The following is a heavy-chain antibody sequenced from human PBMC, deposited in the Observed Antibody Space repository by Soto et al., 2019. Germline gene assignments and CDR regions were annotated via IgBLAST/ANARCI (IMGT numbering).Heavy chain of an antibody. J-gene: IGHJ1*01. CDR1: GFTFSSYS. D-gene: IGHD5-18*01. CDR3: TGDQPRYSYGYQLGY. Sequence: EVQLVESGGGLVKPGGSLRLSCAASGFTFSSYSMNWVRQAPGKGLEWVASISSSSSNIYYADSVKGRFTISRDNAKNSLYLQMNSLGVENTAVYYGTGDQPRYSYGYQLGYWSQATLVTASP. V-gene: IGHV3-21*01. CDR2: ISSSSSNI.